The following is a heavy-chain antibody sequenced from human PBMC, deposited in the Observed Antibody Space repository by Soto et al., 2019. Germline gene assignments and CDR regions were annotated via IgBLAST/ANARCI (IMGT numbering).Heavy chain of an antibody. CDR3: ASRPRYGSGSYYLDY. V-gene: IGHV1-69*01. CDR2: IIPIFGTA. D-gene: IGHD3-10*01. Sequence: QVQLVQSGAEVKQPGSSVKVSCKASGGTFSSYAISWVRQAPGQGLEWMGGIIPIFGTANYAQKFQGRVTITADESTSTAYMELSSLRSEDTAVYYCASRPRYGSGSYYLDYWGQGTLVTVSS. CDR1: GGTFSSYA. J-gene: IGHJ4*02.